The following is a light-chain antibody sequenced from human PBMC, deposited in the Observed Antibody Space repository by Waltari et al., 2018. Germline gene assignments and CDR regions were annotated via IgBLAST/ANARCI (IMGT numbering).Light chain of an antibody. J-gene: IGLJ2*01. V-gene: IGLV1-40*01. CDR3: QSYDRDLNAVL. Sequence: QSVLTQPPSVSGAPGQSVTISCTGSSSNIGAGYDVHWSQQMPGSAPEVLIYRDDHRPSGVPGRVSGSKSGTSASLSVTGLHVEDEADYFCQSYDRDLNAVLFGGGTKLTVL. CDR2: RDD. CDR1: SSNIGAGYD.